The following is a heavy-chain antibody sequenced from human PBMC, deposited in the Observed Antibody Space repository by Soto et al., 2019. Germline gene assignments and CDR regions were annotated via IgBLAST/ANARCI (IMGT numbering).Heavy chain of an antibody. CDR1: GFTFSIHA. Sequence: GGSLRLSCAASGFTFSIHAMSWFRQAPGKGLEWISSISAGSEGAYYADSVKGRFTISRDNSNNTLYLQMNSLRAEDTALYYCAKGRSYYYYYGVDVWGQGTTVTVSS. CDR2: ISAGSEGA. V-gene: IGHV3-23*01. J-gene: IGHJ6*02. CDR3: AKGRSYYYYYGVDV.